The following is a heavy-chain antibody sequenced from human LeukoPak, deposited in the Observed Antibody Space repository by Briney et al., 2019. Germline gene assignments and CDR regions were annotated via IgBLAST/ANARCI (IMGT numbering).Heavy chain of an antibody. J-gene: IGHJ4*02. D-gene: IGHD1-1*01. CDR1: GYTFSKFS. CDR2: IHREGST. V-gene: IGHV3-74*03. CDR3: ARGHWNMNS. Sequence: GGSLRLSCAASGYTFSKFSMHWVRQAPGKGLVWVSRIHREGSTTYADSVKGRFTISRDNAKNSLCLQLDSLRAEDTAVYYCARGHWNMNSWGQGTLVTVSS.